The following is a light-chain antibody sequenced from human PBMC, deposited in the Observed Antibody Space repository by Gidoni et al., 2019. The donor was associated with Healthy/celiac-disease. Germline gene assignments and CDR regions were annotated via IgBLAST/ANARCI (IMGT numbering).Light chain of an antibody. CDR3: QQYNNWPPWT. V-gene: IGKV3-15*01. Sequence: EIVMTQSPATLSVSPGESATLPCRSSQCVSSNFAWYQQTPGQAPRLLIYGASTRATGTPARFSGSGSGSEFTLTISILQSEDLAVYYCQQYNNWPPWTFGQGTKVEIK. J-gene: IGKJ1*01. CDR2: GAS. CDR1: QCVSSN.